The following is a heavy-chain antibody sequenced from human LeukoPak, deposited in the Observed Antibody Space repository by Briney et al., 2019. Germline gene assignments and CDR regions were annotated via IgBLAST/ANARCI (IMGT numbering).Heavy chain of an antibody. V-gene: IGHV3-23*01. D-gene: IGHD2-21*02. CDR1: RFTFSKYG. Sequence: GGTLRLPCAASRFTFSKYGMSWVRQAPGKGLEWVSSVTGNGTSTYYADSVKGRFTISRDNSKNMLYLQMNSLRAEDTALYYCAKGEKVTANIYYFDSWGQGTLVTVSS. CDR2: VTGNGTST. J-gene: IGHJ4*02. CDR3: AKGEKVTANIYYFDS.